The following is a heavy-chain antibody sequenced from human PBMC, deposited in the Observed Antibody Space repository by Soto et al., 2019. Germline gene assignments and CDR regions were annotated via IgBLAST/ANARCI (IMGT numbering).Heavy chain of an antibody. D-gene: IGHD1-26*01. V-gene: IGHV3-73*02. CDR3: TIGVGDHAFDI. CDR1: GFTFSGSA. Sequence: EVQLVESGGGLVQPGGSLKLSCAASGFTFSGSAMHWVRQASGKGLEWVGRIRSKANSYATAYAASVKGRFTISRDDSKNTAYLQMNSLKTEDTAVYYCTIGVGDHAFDIWGQGTMVTVSS. J-gene: IGHJ3*02. CDR2: IRSKANSYAT.